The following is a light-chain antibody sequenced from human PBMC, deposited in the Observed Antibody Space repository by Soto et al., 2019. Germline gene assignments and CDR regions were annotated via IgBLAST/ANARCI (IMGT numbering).Light chain of an antibody. CDR1: QDINSY. J-gene: IGKJ1*01. Sequence: IQLTQSPSSLSASIGDRVTITCRASQDINSYLAWYQQKPGKAPNLLIYEASILQRGVPSRFSGSGSGTDFTLTISSLQPEDSATYYCQQSYSTPTFGQGTKVDIK. CDR3: QQSYSTPT. CDR2: EAS. V-gene: IGKV1-39*01.